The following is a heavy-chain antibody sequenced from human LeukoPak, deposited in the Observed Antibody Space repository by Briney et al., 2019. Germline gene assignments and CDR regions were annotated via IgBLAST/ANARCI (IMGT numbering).Heavy chain of an antibody. D-gene: IGHD3-16*01. Sequence: PSETLSLTCIISGGSISSSRYYWGWIRQPPGKGLEWIASIYYSGSTYYNPSLKSRVTISVDTSKNQFSLKLSSMTAADTAVYYCARGGGYFNYWGQGTLVTVSS. CDR3: ARGGGYFNY. V-gene: IGHV4-39*01. CDR1: GGSISSSRYY. CDR2: IYYSGST. J-gene: IGHJ4*02.